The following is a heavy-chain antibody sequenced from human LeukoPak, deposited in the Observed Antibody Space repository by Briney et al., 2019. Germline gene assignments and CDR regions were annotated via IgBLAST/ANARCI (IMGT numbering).Heavy chain of an antibody. Sequence: SVKVSCKASGGTFSSYAISWVRQAPGQGLEWMGRIIPILGIANYAQKFQGRVTITADKSTSTAYMELSSLRSEDTAVYYCARDYYQQLVQGGYYYYGMDVWGQGTTVTVSS. D-gene: IGHD6-6*01. CDR2: IIPILGIA. CDR1: GGTFSSYA. J-gene: IGHJ6*02. CDR3: ARDYYQQLVQGGYYYYGMDV. V-gene: IGHV1-69*04.